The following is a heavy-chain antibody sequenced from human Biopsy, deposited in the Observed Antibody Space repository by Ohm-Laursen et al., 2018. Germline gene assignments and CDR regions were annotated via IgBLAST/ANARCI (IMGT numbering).Heavy chain of an antibody. Sequence: TQTLTLTCTFSGFSLSTSGVGVGWIRQPPGKALEWLALIYWDDDKRYSPSLQSRLTITKDTPKKQVVLTMTNMDPADTATYYCVRRGSLQLKNWFDPWGQGTLVTVSS. CDR2: IYWDDDK. CDR3: VRRGSLQLKNWFDP. CDR1: GFSLSTSGVG. J-gene: IGHJ5*02. V-gene: IGHV2-5*02.